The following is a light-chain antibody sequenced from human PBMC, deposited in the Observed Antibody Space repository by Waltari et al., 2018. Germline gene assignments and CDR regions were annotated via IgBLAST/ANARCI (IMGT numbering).Light chain of an antibody. V-gene: IGKV1-39*01. CDR3: QQSYIMPLT. CDR1: QSISGY. Sequence: DIQMTQSPSSLSASVGDRVTITCRASQSISGYLNWYQQKPGKATSLLIFAASSLQSGAPPRFSGSGSGTDFTLTISNLQPEDYATYYCQQSYIMPLTFGGGTKVEIK. J-gene: IGKJ4*01. CDR2: AAS.